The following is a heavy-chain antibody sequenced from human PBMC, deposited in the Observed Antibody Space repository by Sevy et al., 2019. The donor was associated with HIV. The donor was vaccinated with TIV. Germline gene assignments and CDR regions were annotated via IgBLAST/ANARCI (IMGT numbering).Heavy chain of an antibody. V-gene: IGHV3-15*01. CDR3: TTDPLPAAMGPYYYYGMDV. J-gene: IGHJ6*02. D-gene: IGHD2-2*01. CDR1: GFTFSNAW. CDR2: IKSKTDGGTT. Sequence: GGSLRLSCAASGFTFSNAWMSWVRQAPGKGLEWVGRIKSKTDGGTTDYAAPVKGRFTISRDDSKSTLYLQRNSLKTEDTAVYYCTTDPLPAAMGPYYYYGMDVWGQGTTVTVSS.